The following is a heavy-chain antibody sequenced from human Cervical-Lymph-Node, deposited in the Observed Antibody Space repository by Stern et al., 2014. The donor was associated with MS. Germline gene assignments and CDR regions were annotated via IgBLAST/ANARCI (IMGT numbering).Heavy chain of an antibody. CDR1: RDSFTHSW. V-gene: IGHV5-51*01. Sequence: VQLVESGSEVKKPGESLKISCKASRDSFTHSWIGWVRQMPGKGLEWMGIICPADSDTKYSPSCEGQVTFQVDRSTSTAYLQWSSLKASDTAIYYCARHHGHSPTPFDSWGQGTRVTVSS. D-gene: IGHD5-24*01. CDR3: ARHHGHSPTPFDS. J-gene: IGHJ4*02. CDR2: ICPADSDT.